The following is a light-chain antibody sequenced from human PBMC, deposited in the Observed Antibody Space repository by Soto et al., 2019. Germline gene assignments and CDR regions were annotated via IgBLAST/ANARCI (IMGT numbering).Light chain of an antibody. J-gene: IGKJ2*01. CDR3: QQYDTYPLYT. CDR1: QRISRW. V-gene: IGKV1-5*03. Sequence: DIQMTQSPSTLSASVGGRVTITCRASQRISRWLAWYQQKPGKAPKLLIYKASTLESGVPSRFSGSGSGTEFTLTISSLQPDDFATYYCQQYDTYPLYTFGQGTKLEIK. CDR2: KAS.